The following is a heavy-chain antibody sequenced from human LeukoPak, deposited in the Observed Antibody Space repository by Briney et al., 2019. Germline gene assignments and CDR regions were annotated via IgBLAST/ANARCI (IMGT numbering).Heavy chain of an antibody. CDR3: ARASLDPRYTSGWPLDY. Sequence: PGGSLRLSCEASGFTFRDHWMHWVRQVPGKGLVWVSRINGDESSTAYADSVKGRFTISRDNARNTLYLQMNSLRAGDTAVYYCARASLDPRYTSGWPLDYWGQGTLVTVSS. CDR1: GFTFRDHW. V-gene: IGHV3-74*01. J-gene: IGHJ4*02. CDR2: INGDESST. D-gene: IGHD6-19*01.